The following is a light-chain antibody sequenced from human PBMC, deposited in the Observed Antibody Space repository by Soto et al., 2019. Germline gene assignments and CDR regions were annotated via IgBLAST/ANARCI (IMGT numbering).Light chain of an antibody. J-gene: IGKJ2*01. V-gene: IGKV1-5*03. CDR2: RAS. CDR3: QHYYTYPYT. CDR1: QSINNL. Sequence: DIQMTQSPSTLSASVGGRVTISCRASQSINNLLAWYQQKPGKAPNLLLYRASSLESGVPSRFSGSGSGTDFTLTISSLQPDEFATYYCQHYYTYPYTFGQGTKLEIK.